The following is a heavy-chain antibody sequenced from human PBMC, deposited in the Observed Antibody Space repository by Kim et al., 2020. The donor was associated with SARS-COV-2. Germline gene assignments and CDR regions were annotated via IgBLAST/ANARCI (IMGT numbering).Heavy chain of an antibody. D-gene: IGHD5-18*01. V-gene: IGHV4-34*01. J-gene: IGHJ4*02. Sequence: NYNPSLKSRVTIAVDTSKTQFSLKLSSVTAADTAVYYCATVRGYSYGYGVWGQGTLVTVSS. CDR3: ATVRGYSYGYGV.